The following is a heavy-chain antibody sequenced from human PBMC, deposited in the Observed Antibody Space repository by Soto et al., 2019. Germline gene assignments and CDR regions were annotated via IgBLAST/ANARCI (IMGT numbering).Heavy chain of an antibody. D-gene: IGHD1-26*01. CDR1: GFSFTSYW. CDR2: INTDGSST. Sequence: EVQLVESGGGLVQPGGSLRLSCAASGFSFTSYWMHWFPQAPGKGLGWVSRINTDGSSTSYADSVKGRFTISRDNAKNTLFLQMNSLRAEDTAIYYCAKRELNSTGLFHWGQGTLVSVSS. CDR3: AKRELNSTGLFH. J-gene: IGHJ4*02. V-gene: IGHV3-74*01.